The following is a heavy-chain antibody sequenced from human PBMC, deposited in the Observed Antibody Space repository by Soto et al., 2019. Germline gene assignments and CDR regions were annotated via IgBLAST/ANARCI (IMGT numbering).Heavy chain of an antibody. CDR3: ARRRTVAGIFDY. Sequence: PGGSLRLSCAVSGFTVSSNYMSWVRQAPGKGLEWVSVIYSGGRTYYVDSVKARFTISRDNSKNTLYLQMNSLRAEDTAVYYCARRRTVAGIFDYWGQGTLVTVS. J-gene: IGHJ4*02. D-gene: IGHD6-19*01. CDR2: IYSGGRT. V-gene: IGHV3-66*04. CDR1: GFTVSSNY.